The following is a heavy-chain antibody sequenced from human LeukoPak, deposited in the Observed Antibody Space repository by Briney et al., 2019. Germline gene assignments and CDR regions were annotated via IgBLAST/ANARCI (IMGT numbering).Heavy chain of an antibody. CDR1: GYIFTNYD. V-gene: IGHV1-8*01. D-gene: IGHD1-26*01. CDR3: ARVASGSYARWGFDY. J-gene: IGHJ4*02. CDR2: MNPNSGST. Sequence: ASVKVSCKASGYIFTNYDINWVRQATGQGLGWMGWMNPNSGSTGYAQKFQGRVTMTRNTSINTAYMELSSLRSEDTAVYYCARVASGSYARWGFDYWGQGTLVTVSS.